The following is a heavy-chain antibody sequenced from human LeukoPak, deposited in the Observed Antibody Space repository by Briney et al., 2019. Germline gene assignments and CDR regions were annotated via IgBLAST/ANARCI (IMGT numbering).Heavy chain of an antibody. CDR1: GFSLSTSGMR. D-gene: IGHD1-14*01. CDR3: ARMGLFGTHWYGMDV. J-gene: IGHJ6*02. V-gene: IGHV2-70*04. Sequence: SGPTLVNPTQTLTLTCTFSGFSLSTSGMRVSWIRQPPGKALEWLACIDWDDDKYYSTSLKTRLTISKDTSKNQVVLTMTNMDPVDTATYYCARMGLFGTHWYGMDVWGQGTTVTVSS. CDR2: IDWDDDK.